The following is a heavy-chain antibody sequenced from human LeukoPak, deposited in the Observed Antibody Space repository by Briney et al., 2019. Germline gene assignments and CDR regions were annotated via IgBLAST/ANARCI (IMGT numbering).Heavy chain of an antibody. V-gene: IGHV1-2*02. CDR3: ARMVDWGDYVFDY. CDR1: GYTFTGYY. D-gene: IGHD4-17*01. Sequence: GASVTVSCKASGYTFTGYYMHWVRQAPGQGLEWMGWINPNSGGTNYAQKFQGRVTMTRDTSISTAYMELSRLRSDDTAVYYCARMVDWGDYVFDYWGQGTLVTVSS. CDR2: INPNSGGT. J-gene: IGHJ4*02.